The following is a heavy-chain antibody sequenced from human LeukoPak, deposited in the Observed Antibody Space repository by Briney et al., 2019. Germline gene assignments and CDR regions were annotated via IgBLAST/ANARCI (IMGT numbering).Heavy chain of an antibody. CDR3: AREYSSSSGRRAFDI. V-gene: IGHV4-59*08. J-gene: IGHJ3*02. Sequence: SETLSLTCTVSGGSISSYYWNWLRQPPGKGLEWIGYIYYSGSTNYNPSLKSRVTILVDTSKNQFSLRLSSVTAADMAVYYCAREYSSSSGRRAFDIWGQGTMVTVSS. CDR2: IYYSGST. CDR1: GGSISSYY. D-gene: IGHD6-6*01.